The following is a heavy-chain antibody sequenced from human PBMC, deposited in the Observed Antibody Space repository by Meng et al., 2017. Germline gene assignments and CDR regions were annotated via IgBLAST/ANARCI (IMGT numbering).Heavy chain of an antibody. Sequence: QGQLVQSGAEVKKPGCSVEVSCKASGGTFSSYAISWVRQAPGQGLEWMGGIIPIFGTANYAQKFQGRVTITTDESTSTAYMELSSLRSEDTAVYYCARGGIAAALPWFDPWGQGTLVTVSS. V-gene: IGHV1-69*05. D-gene: IGHD6-13*01. J-gene: IGHJ5*02. CDR3: ARGGIAAALPWFDP. CDR2: IIPIFGTA. CDR1: GGTFSSYA.